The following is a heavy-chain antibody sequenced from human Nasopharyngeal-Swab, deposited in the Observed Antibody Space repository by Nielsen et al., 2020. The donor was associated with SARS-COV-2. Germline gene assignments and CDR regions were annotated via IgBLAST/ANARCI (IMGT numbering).Heavy chain of an antibody. D-gene: IGHD5-18*01. CDR3: ARGGYSYGFDY. J-gene: IGHJ4*02. Sequence: SETLSLTCTVSGGSISSSSYCWGWIRQPPGKGLEWIGSIYYSGSTYYNPSLKSRVTISVDTSKNQFSLKLSSVTAADTAVYYCARGGYSYGFDYWGQGTLVTVSS. CDR2: IYYSGST. CDR1: GGSISSSSYC. V-gene: IGHV4-39*01.